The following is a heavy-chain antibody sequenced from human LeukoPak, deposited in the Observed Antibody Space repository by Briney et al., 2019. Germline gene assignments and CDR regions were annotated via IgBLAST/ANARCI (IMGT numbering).Heavy chain of an antibody. J-gene: IGHJ4*02. V-gene: IGHV4-38-2*02. Sequence: SETLSLTCTVSGYSISSGYYWGWIRQPPGKGLEWIGSIYHSGSTYYNPSLKSRVTISVDTSKNQFPLKLSSVTAADTAVYYCVAVTGYGSGSYRDYWGQGTLVTVSS. CDR3: VAVTGYGSGSYRDY. CDR2: IYHSGST. D-gene: IGHD3-10*01. CDR1: GYSISSGYY.